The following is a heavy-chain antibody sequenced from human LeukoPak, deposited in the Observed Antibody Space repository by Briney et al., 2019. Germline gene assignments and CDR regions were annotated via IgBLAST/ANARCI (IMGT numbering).Heavy chain of an antibody. CDR3: ARDFPRCSTSCFLEGVY. Sequence: ASVKVSCKASGYTFTSYAMHWVRQAPGQRLEWMGWINAGNGNTKYSQEFQGRVTITRDTSASTAYMELRSLRSDDTAVYYCARDFPRCSTSCFLEGVYWGQGTLVTVSS. J-gene: IGHJ4*02. D-gene: IGHD2-2*01. CDR2: INAGNGNT. CDR1: GYTFTSYA. V-gene: IGHV1-3*01.